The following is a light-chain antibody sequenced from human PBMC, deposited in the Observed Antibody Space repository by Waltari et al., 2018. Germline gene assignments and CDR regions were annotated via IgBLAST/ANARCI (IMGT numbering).Light chain of an antibody. CDR2: EDY. CDR3: GAWDSSLGVGV. CDR1: PPNLGNTS. V-gene: IGLV1-51*01. Sequence: QSVLTQPPSVSAAPGPKVSISCPGRPPNLGNTSVFWYQQFPGTAPKLLIYEDYRRPSGIPDRFSGSKSGASATLDITGLQTGDEADYYCGAWDSSLGVGVLGGGTRVTVL. J-gene: IGLJ3*02.